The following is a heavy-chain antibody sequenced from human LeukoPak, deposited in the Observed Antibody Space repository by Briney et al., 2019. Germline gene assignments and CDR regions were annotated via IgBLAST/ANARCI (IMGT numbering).Heavy chain of an antibody. V-gene: IGHV4-4*02. J-gene: IGHJ4*02. Sequence: SGTLSLTCAVSGGSISSSNWWSWVRQPPGKGLEWIGEIYHSGSTNYNPSLKSRVTISVDTSKNQFSLKLSSVTAADTAVYYCARAPQVRYFDWLLTGGLDYWGQGTLVTVSS. CDR3: ARAPQVRYFDWLLTGGLDY. CDR2: IYHSGST. CDR1: GGSISSSNW. D-gene: IGHD3-9*01.